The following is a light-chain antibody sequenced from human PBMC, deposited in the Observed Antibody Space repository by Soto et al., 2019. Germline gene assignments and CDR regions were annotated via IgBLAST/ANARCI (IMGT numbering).Light chain of an antibody. J-gene: IGKJ1*01. V-gene: IGKV1-5*01. CDR2: GAS. Sequence: IQMTQSPSTLSASVGDRVTITCRASQGISKWLAWYQQKPGKAPKLLIYGASSLENGVPSRFGGSGSGTEFTLTISSLQPDDFATYFCQQYNSYDMWSFGQATKVDLK. CDR3: QQYNSYDMWS. CDR1: QGISKW.